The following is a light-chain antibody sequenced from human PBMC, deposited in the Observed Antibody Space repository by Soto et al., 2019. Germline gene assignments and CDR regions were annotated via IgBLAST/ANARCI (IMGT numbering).Light chain of an antibody. CDR3: SAWDDTLSGPV. V-gene: IGLV1-44*01. CDR2: SDN. Sequence: QSVLTQPPSACGAPRLRVTISCSGSNSNIGGNTVNWYQQLPGKAPKLHIHSDNERPSGVPGRFSGSRSGASASLAITGLQSEDEAYYYCSAWDDTLSGPVLGGGTKLTVL. J-gene: IGLJ3*02. CDR1: NSNIGGNT.